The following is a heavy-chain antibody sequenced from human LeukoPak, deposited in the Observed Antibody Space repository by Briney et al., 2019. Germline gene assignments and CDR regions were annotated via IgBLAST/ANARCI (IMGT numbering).Heavy chain of an antibody. CDR3: AKEGRVRGVITD. V-gene: IGHV3-30*18. CDR2: ISYDGSNK. CDR1: GFTFSSYG. J-gene: IGHJ4*02. Sequence: GGSLRLSCAASGFTFSSYGMHWVRQAPGKGLEWVAVISYDGSNKYYADSVKGRFTISRDNSKNTLYLQMNSLRAEDTAVYYCAKEGRVRGVITDWGQGTLVTVSS. D-gene: IGHD3-10*01.